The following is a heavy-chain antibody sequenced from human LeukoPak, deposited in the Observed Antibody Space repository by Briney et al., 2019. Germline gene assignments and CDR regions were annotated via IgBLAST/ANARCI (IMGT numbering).Heavy chain of an antibody. D-gene: IGHD5-18*01. V-gene: IGHV1-2*02. CDR2: INPNSYDT. Sequence: SVKVSCKASGYIFTRYYMHWVRQASGQGLEWMGCINPNSYDTHYAQNFQGSDTMTRDTSISKAYMELSRLRSDDTAVHYCARDGSGYSYGSGGFDPWGQGTLVTVSS. CDR1: GYIFTRYY. CDR3: ARDGSGYSYGSGGFDP. J-gene: IGHJ5*02.